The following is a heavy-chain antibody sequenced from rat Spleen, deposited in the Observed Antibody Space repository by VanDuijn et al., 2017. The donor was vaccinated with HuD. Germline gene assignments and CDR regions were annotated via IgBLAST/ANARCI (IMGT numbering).Heavy chain of an antibody. Sequence: EVQLVESAGGLVQPGGSLTFSCATSGFTFSDYYMAWVRQAPTKGLEWVASISYDGGSTYYRDSVKGRFTISRDNAKSSLYLQMDSLRSEDTATYYCTTGYYDGYYLVFDYWGQGVMVTVSS. CDR1: GFTFSDYY. V-gene: IGHV5-20*01. J-gene: IGHJ2*01. D-gene: IGHD1-12*03. CDR3: TTGYYDGYYLVFDY. CDR2: ISYDGGST.